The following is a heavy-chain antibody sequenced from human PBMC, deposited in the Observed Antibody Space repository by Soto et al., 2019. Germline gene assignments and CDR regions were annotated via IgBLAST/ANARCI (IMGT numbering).Heavy chain of an antibody. CDR3: AKDRATMVRGALHFDY. CDR2: ISGSGGST. J-gene: IGHJ4*02. D-gene: IGHD3-10*01. CDR1: GFTFSDYY. V-gene: IGHV3-23*01. Sequence: GGSLRLSCAASGFTFSDYYMTWIRQAPGKGLEWVSYISGSGGSTYYADSVKGRFTISRDNSKNTLYLQMNSLRAEDTAVYYCAKDRATMVRGALHFDYWGQGTLVTVSS.